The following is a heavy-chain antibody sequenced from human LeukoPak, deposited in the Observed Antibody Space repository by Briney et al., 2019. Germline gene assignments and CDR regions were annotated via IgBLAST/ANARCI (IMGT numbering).Heavy chain of an antibody. J-gene: IGHJ4*02. Sequence: PGGSLRLSCAASGFTFSSYSMNWVRQAPGKGLEWVSSTSSSSSYIYYADSVKGRFTISRDNAKNSLYLQMNSLTVEDTAVYYCARDMGWQQFDQWGQGTLVTVSS. D-gene: IGHD5-24*01. CDR2: TSSSSSYI. CDR1: GFTFSSYS. V-gene: IGHV3-21*01. CDR3: ARDMGWQQFDQ.